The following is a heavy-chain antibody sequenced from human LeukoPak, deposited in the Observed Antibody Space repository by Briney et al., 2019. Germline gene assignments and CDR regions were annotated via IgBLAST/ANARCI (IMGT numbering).Heavy chain of an antibody. CDR1: GGTFSSYT. CDR2: IIPILGIA. Sequence: ASVKVSCKASGGTFSSYTISWVRQAPGQGLEWMGRIIPILGIANYAQKFQGRVTITADKSTSTAYMELSSLRSEDTAVYYCARDPSRDIVVVPASGPLSFDYWGQGTLVTVSS. V-gene: IGHV1-69*04. D-gene: IGHD2-2*01. J-gene: IGHJ4*02. CDR3: ARDPSRDIVVVPASGPLSFDY.